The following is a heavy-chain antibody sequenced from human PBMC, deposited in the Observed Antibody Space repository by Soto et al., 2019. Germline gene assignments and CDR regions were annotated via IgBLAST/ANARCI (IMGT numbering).Heavy chain of an antibody. J-gene: IGHJ4*02. D-gene: IGHD1-7*01. V-gene: IGHV4-39*01. Sequence: SETLSLTCNVPGDSISSSNYHWGWIRQPPGKGLVWIGTIYYNGNTYYNPSLKSRVTISVDTSKNQFSLKLSSVTAADTAVYYCVKAPELYGPLDYWGQGALVTVSS. CDR2: IYYNGNT. CDR1: GDSISSSNYH. CDR3: VKAPELYGPLDY.